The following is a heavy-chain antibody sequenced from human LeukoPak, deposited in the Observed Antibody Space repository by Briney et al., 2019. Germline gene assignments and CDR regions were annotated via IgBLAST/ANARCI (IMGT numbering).Heavy chain of an antibody. D-gene: IGHD1-26*01. J-gene: IGHJ4*02. CDR2: IYYSGST. CDR1: GGSISSGGYY. Sequence: SETLSLTCTVSGGSISSGGYYWSWIRQHPGKGLEWIGYIYYSGSTYYNPSLKSRVTISVDTSKNQFSLKLRSVTAADTAVYYCASGTYYYFDFWGQGTLVTVSS. CDR3: ASGTYYYFDF. V-gene: IGHV4-31*03.